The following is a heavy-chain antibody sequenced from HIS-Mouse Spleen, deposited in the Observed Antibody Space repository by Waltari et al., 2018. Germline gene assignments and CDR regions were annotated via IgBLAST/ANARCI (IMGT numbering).Heavy chain of an antibody. D-gene: IGHD6-13*01. CDR1: GGSISSSSYY. V-gene: IGHV4-39*07. J-gene: IGHJ4*02. CDR2: IHYRGTT. Sequence: QLQLQESGPGLVKPSETLSLTCTVSGGSISSSSYYWGWFRQPPGKGREWIGSIHYRGTTDYSPSLTSRVTISVYTSNNEFSLKLRSVTAADTAVYYCARRHPAMAAAGDYWGQGTLVTVSS. CDR3: ARRHPAMAAAGDY.